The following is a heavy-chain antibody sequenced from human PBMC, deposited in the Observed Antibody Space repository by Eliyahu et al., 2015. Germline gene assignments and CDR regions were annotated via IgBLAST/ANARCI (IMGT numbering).Heavy chain of an antibody. D-gene: IGHD1-26*01. Sequence: EVQLVESGGGLVQPGRSLRLSCAASGFTFDDYAMHWVRQAPGKGLEWVSGISWNSGSIGYADSVKGRFTISRDNAKNSLYLQMNSLRAEDTALYYCAKLKGGSYYFDYWGQGTLVTVSS. V-gene: IGHV3-9*01. CDR3: AKLKGGSYYFDY. J-gene: IGHJ4*02. CDR1: GFTFDDYA. CDR2: ISWNSGSI.